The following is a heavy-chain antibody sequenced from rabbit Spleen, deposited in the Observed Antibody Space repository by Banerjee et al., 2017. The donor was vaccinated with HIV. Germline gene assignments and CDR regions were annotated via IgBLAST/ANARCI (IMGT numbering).Heavy chain of an antibody. D-gene: IGHD3-1*01. CDR2: IDTGSSGFT. J-gene: IGHJ4*01. CDR3: GRLENAYGYYNL. CDR1: GVSFSGDSY. Sequence: EQLEESGGGLVKPEGSLTLTCIASGVSFSGDSYMCWVRQAPGKGLEWIACIDTGSSGFTYYASWAKGRFTISKASSTTVTLQMTSLTAADTATYFCGRLENAYGYYNLWGPGTLVTVS. V-gene: IGHV1S45*01.